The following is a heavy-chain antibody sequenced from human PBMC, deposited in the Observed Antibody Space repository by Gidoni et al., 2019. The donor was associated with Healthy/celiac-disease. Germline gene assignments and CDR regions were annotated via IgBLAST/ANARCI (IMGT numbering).Heavy chain of an antibody. CDR1: GCTFSSYG. CDR2: ISYDGSNK. CDR3: AKIIPIVVVTGAAFDI. Sequence: QVQLVESGGGVVQPGRSLRLSCAASGCTFSSYGMHWVRQAPGKGLEWVAVISYDGSNKYYADSVKGRFTISRDNSKNTLYLQMNSLRAEDTAVYYCAKIIPIVVVTGAAFDIWGQGTMVTVSS. J-gene: IGHJ3*02. V-gene: IGHV3-30*18. D-gene: IGHD2-21*02.